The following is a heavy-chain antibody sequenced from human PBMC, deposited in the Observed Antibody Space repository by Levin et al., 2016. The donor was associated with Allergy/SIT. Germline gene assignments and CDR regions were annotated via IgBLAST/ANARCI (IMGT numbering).Heavy chain of an antibody. CDR2: ISGSGGST. J-gene: IGHJ4*02. CDR3: AKGGIQDDRYYDFWSGYYTFDY. Sequence: VRQAPGKGLEWVSAISGSGGSTYYADSVKGRFTISRDNSKNTLYLQMNSLRAEDTAVYYCAKGGIQDDRYYDFWSGYYTFDYWGQGTLVTVSS. V-gene: IGHV3-23*01. D-gene: IGHD3-3*01.